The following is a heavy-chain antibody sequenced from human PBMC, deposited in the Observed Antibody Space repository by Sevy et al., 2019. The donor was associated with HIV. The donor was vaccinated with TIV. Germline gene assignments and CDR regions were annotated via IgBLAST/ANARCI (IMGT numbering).Heavy chain of an antibody. J-gene: IGHJ4*02. CDR2: INPNSGGT. V-gene: IGHV1-2*06. D-gene: IGHD5-18*01. CDR3: ARDVEGYTYGYAFDY. CDR1: GYTFTGYY. Sequence: ASVKVSCKASGYTFTGYYMHWVRQAPGQGLEWMGRINPNSGGTNYAQKFQGRATMTRDRSISTAYMELSRLRSDDTAVYYCARDVEGYTYGYAFDYWGQGTLVTVSS.